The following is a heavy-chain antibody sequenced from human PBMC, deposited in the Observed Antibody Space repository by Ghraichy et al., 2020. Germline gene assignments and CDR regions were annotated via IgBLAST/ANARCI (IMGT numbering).Heavy chain of an antibody. D-gene: IGHD3-10*01. J-gene: IGHJ4*02. CDR1: KFTFSSYS. CDR3: ASSGSGSYHFDY. Sequence: GGSLRLSCAASKFTFSSYSMNWVRQAPGKGLEWVSYISSSSSTIYYADSVKGRFTISRDNAKNSLYLQMNSLRVEDTAVYYCASSGSGSYHFDYWGQGTLVRLL. CDR2: ISSSSSTI. V-gene: IGHV3-48*01.